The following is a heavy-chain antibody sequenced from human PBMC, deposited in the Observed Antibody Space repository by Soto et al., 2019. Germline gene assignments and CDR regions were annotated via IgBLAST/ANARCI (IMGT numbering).Heavy chain of an antibody. CDR3: TRDTSEARSDAGV. Sequence: QVHLVESGGDLVQPGGSLRLSCVASGFTLSDYYMTWIRQTPGKGLEWVASISRRGNIIRYADSLKGRFTISRDNAKNSLFLEMDSLRGEDTAIYYCTRDTSEARSDAGVWGQGTTVTVSS. J-gene: IGHJ6*02. V-gene: IGHV3-11*04. CDR1: GFTLSDYY. CDR2: ISRRGNII.